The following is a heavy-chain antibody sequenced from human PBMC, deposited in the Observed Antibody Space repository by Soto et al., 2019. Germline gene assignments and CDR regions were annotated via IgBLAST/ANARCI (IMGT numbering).Heavy chain of an antibody. V-gene: IGHV3-9*01. J-gene: IGHJ4*02. Sequence: RDRCGVSEVNFDDYGRHCVRQTTGKGLEWVSGISWNSGSIGYADSVKGRFTISRDNAKNSLYLQMNSLRAEDTALYYFVKDSPPFRYSSVWSVFDYWRKGTLVTVSP. CDR2: ISWNSGSI. CDR1: EVNFDDYG. D-gene: IGHD6-19*01. CDR3: VKDSPPFRYSSVWSVFDY.